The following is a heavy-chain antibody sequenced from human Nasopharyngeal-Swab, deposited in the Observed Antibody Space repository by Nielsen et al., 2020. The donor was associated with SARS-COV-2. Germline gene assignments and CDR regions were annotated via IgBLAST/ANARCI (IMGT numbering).Heavy chain of an antibody. CDR1: GFTFSSYA. V-gene: IGHV3-30*04. CDR3: ARDCARMVRGATNWFDP. J-gene: IGHJ5*02. CDR2: ISYDGSNK. Sequence: GGSLRLSCAASGFTFSSYAMPWVAQAPGKGLEWVAVISYDGSNKNYADSVKGRLTISRDNSKNTLYLQMTSLRAEDTAVYYCARDCARMVRGATNWFDPWGQGTLVTVSS. D-gene: IGHD3-10*01.